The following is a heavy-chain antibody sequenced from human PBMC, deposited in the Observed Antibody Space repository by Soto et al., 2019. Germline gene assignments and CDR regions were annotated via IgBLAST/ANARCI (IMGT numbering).Heavy chain of an antibody. V-gene: IGHV4-61*01. CDR2: IYYSGST. CDR1: GGSVSSGSYY. D-gene: IGHD3-3*02. CDR3: ARLALGTIRTLDY. J-gene: IGHJ4*02. Sequence: QVQLQESGPGLVKPSETLSLTCTVSGGSVSSGSYYWSWIRQPPGKGLEWIGYIYYSGSTNYNPSRKSRVTISVDTSKNQFSLKLSSVTAADTAVYYCARLALGTIRTLDYWGQGTLVTVSS.